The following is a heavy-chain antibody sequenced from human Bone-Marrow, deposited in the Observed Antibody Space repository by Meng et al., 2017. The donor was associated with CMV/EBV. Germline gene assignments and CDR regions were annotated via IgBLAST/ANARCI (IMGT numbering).Heavy chain of an antibody. Sequence: SVNVSGKAFGGTFSSYTISWVRQAPGQGLEWMGRIIPILGIANYAQKFQGRVTITADKSTSTAYMELSSLRSEDTAVYYCARRSVREVDGWDYWRQGTLVTVSS. D-gene: IGHD3-3*01. CDR3: ARRSVREVDGWDY. J-gene: IGHJ4*02. CDR2: IIPILGIA. V-gene: IGHV1-69*02. CDR1: GGTFSSYT.